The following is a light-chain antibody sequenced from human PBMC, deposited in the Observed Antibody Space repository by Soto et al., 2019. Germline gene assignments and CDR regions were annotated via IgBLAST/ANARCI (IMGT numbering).Light chain of an antibody. Sequence: DIQMTQSPSTLSASVGDRVTITCRASQSISSWLAWYQQKPGKAPKLLINKASSLESGVPSRFSGSGSGTEFTLTISSLQPDDFATYYCQQYNSYPFTFGPATKVDIK. J-gene: IGKJ3*01. CDR3: QQYNSYPFT. V-gene: IGKV1-5*03. CDR2: KAS. CDR1: QSISSW.